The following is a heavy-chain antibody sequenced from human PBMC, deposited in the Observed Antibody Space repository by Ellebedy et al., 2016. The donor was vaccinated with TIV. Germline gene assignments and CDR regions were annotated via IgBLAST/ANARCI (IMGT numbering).Heavy chain of an antibody. CDR2: INHSGST. CDR3: ARDPALPRGRFDT. V-gene: IGHV4-34*01. J-gene: IGHJ5*02. CDR1: GGSFNDYY. Sequence: MPSETLSLTCAVYGGSFNDYYWTWIRQPPGNGLEWSGEINHSGSTNYNPSLKSRVTIAVDTSKNQFSLNLSSVTAADTAVYYCARDPALPRGRFDTWGQGTLVTVSS.